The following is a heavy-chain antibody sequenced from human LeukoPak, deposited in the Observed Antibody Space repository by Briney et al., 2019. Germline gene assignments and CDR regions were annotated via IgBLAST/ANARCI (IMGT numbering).Heavy chain of an antibody. Sequence: PSETLSLTCTVSGGSMSSYYWSWIRQPPGKGLEWIGYIYYSGSANYNPSLKSRVTISGDTSKNQFSLKLTSVTAADTAVYYCARVIAPSGIYYFDLWGQGILVTVSS. V-gene: IGHV4-59*01. CDR1: GGSMSSYY. CDR3: ARVIAPSGIYYFDL. CDR2: IYYSGSA. J-gene: IGHJ4*02. D-gene: IGHD1-26*01.